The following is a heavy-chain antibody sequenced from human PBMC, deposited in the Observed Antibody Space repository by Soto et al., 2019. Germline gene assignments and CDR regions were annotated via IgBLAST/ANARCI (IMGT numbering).Heavy chain of an antibody. D-gene: IGHD3-10*01. Sequence: GGSLRLSCAASGFSFRSYAITWVRQAPGKGLEWVSHVSGSGGTTYYADSAKGRFTISRDNSKNTLFLQMNSLRAEDTAAYFCARVVEFQYYYFYCMDVWGQGTTVTVSS. CDR1: GFSFRSYA. CDR3: ARVVEFQYYYFYCMDV. J-gene: IGHJ6*02. V-gene: IGHV3-23*01. CDR2: VSGSGGTT.